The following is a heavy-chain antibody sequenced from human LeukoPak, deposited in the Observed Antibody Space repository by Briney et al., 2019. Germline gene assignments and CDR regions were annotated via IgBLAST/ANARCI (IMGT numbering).Heavy chain of an antibody. CDR3: AREGGSGGHYYMDV. CDR1: GGSICSGNYY. CDR2: IYSSGSA. V-gene: IGHV4-61*02. Sequence: SETLCLTCTVSGGSICSGNYYWSWIRQPAGKGLEWIGRIYSSGSARYTPSLKSRVTISVDTSKNQLSLNLRSVTASDTAVYYCAREGGSGGHYYMDVWGTGTTVTVSS. D-gene: IGHD3-10*01. J-gene: IGHJ6*03.